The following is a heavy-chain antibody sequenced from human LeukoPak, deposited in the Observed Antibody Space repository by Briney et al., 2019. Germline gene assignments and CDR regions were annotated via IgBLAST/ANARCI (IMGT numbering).Heavy chain of an antibody. D-gene: IGHD3-22*01. Sequence: SETLSLTCTVSGGSISSSSYYWGWIRQPPGKGLEWIGEINHSGSTNYNPSLKSRVTISVDTSKNQFSLKLSSVTAADTAVYYCARGRVVVVISYYYGMDVWGQGTTVTVSS. V-gene: IGHV4-39*07. J-gene: IGHJ6*02. CDR2: INHSGST. CDR1: GGSISSSSYY. CDR3: ARGRVVVVISYYYGMDV.